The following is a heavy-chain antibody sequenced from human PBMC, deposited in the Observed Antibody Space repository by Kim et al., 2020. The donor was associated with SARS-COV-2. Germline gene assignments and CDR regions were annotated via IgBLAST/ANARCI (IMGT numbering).Heavy chain of an antibody. Sequence: GGSLRLSCAASGFTFDDYAMHWVRQAPGKGLEWVSGISWNSGSIGYADSVKGRFTISRDNAKNSLYLQMNSLRAEDTALYYCAKDMALGAVSGGYFDLWGRGTLVTVSS. J-gene: IGHJ2*01. CDR2: ISWNSGSI. CDR3: AKDMALGAVSGGYFDL. D-gene: IGHD6-19*01. V-gene: IGHV3-9*01. CDR1: GFTFDDYA.